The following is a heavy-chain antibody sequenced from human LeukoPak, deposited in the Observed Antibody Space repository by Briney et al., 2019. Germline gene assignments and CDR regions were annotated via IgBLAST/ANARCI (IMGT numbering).Heavy chain of an antibody. D-gene: IGHD6-13*01. Sequence: ASVKVSCKASGYTFTGYYMHWVRQAPGQGLEWMGWINPNSGGTNYAQKFQGRATMTRDTSISTAYMELSRLRSDDTAVYYCARAKSGEQQLVFELDYWGQGTLVTVSS. CDR2: INPNSGGT. CDR1: GYTFTGYY. J-gene: IGHJ4*02. V-gene: IGHV1-2*02. CDR3: ARAKSGEQQLVFELDY.